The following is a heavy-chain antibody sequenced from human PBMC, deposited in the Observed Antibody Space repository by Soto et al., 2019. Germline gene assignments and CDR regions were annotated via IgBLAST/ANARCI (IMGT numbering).Heavy chain of an antibody. D-gene: IGHD4-17*01. Sequence: SSETLSITCTDSGGSISNYYWSWIRQPPGKGLEWIGYIYYSGSTNYNPSLKSRVTISVDTSKNQCSLKLSSVTAADTAGYYCARVYGGAFDYWGQGTLVTVSS. V-gene: IGHV4-59*01. CDR3: ARVYGGAFDY. CDR2: IYYSGST. CDR1: GGSISNYY. J-gene: IGHJ4*02.